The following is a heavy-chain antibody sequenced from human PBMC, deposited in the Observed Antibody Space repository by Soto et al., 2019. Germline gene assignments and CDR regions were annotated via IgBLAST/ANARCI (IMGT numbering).Heavy chain of an antibody. CDR1: GGSISSYY. V-gene: IGHV4-59*01. CDR3: ARNSGIVGAYDAFDI. Sequence: PSETLSLTCTVSGGSISSYYWTWIRQPPGKGLEWIGCIDYSGSTNYNPSLKSRVTISVDTSKKQFSLKLTSVTAADTAVYYCARNSGIVGAYDAFDIWGQGTMVTASS. J-gene: IGHJ3*02. CDR2: IDYSGST. D-gene: IGHD1-26*01.